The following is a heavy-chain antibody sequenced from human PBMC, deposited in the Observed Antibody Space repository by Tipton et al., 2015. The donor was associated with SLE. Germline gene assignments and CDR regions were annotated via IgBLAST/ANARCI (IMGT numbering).Heavy chain of an antibody. V-gene: IGHV4-59*06. Sequence: TLSLTCTVSGGSISGYHWSWLRQPPGKGLEWIGNIYYGGGTYYNPSLESRVTISLDTSKNQFSLKLNSVTAADTAVYYCARSTDQNWFDPWGQGTLVTVSS. CDR1: GGSISGYH. CDR3: ARSTDQNWFDP. CDR2: IYYGGGT. D-gene: IGHD2-2*01. J-gene: IGHJ5*02.